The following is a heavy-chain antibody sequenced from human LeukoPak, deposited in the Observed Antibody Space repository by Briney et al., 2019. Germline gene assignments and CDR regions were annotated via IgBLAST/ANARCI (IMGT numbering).Heavy chain of an antibody. D-gene: IGHD3-10*01. V-gene: IGHV4-59*08. CDR1: GGSIGAYY. CDR2: GYYTGST. Sequence: SETLSLTCTVSGGSIGAYYWSWIRQSPGKGLEWIGFGYYTGSTNYSPSLESRLTISGDTSKNQLSLMLSSVTAADTAVYYCARHIGHGSDGFDIWGQGTVLTVSS. CDR3: ARHIGHGSDGFDI. J-gene: IGHJ3*02.